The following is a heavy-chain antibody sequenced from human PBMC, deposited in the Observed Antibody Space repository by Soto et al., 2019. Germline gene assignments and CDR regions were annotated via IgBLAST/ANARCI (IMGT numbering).Heavy chain of an antibody. J-gene: IGHJ4*02. Sequence: QVQLVQPGAEVKKPGSSVKVSCEAPGGTFDHAAITWVRQAPGQGLEWVGGINPMFNSTHYAQKSQGRVTITADAVTSTAVMELGGLTSDDTAVYYCARQIFAADYWGQGTLLVVSS. D-gene: IGHD3-9*01. V-gene: IGHV1-69*01. CDR1: GGTFDHAA. CDR2: INPMFNST. CDR3: ARQIFAADY.